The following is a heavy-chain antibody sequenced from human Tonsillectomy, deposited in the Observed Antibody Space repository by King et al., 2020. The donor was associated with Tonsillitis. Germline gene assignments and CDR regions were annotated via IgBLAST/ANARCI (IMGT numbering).Heavy chain of an antibody. Sequence: QLQESGPGLVKPSETLSLTCTVSGGPISSYYWSWIRQPLGKGLECIGYIFYSGSTNYNPSLKSRVTISIDTSKNQFSLKLSSVTAADTAVYYCARHIIEDYYDSSGYLVDWGQGTLVTVSS. CDR1: GGPISSYY. V-gene: IGHV4-59*08. CDR2: IFYSGST. CDR3: ARHIIEDYYDSSGYLVD. J-gene: IGHJ4*02. D-gene: IGHD3-22*01.